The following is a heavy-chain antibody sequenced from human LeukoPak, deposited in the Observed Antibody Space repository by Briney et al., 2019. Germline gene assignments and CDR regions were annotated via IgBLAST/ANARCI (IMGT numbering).Heavy chain of an antibody. CDR1: GGSISSYY. J-gene: IGHJ6*03. D-gene: IGHD3-10*01. CDR3: ARSYRYYYGSGSYYDSYYYYYMDV. CDR2: IYYSGST. Sequence: PSETLSLTCTVSGGSISSYYWSWIRQPPGKGLGWIGYIYYSGSTNYNPSLKSRVTISVDTSKNQFSLKLSSVTAADTAVYYCARSYRYYYGSGSYYDSYYYYYMDVWGKGTTVTISS. V-gene: IGHV4-59*01.